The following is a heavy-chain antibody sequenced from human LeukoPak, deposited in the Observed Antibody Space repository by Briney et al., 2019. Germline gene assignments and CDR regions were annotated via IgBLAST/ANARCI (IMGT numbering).Heavy chain of an antibody. J-gene: IGHJ4*02. CDR3: ARDPGGLWFGELAIDY. Sequence: ASVKVSCKVSGYTLTELSMHWVRQAPGQGLEWMGWISVYKGNTNYAQKLQGRVTMSTDTSTSTAYMELRSLRSDDTAVYYCARDPGGLWFGELAIDYWGQGTLVTVSS. D-gene: IGHD3-10*01. CDR2: ISVYKGNT. CDR1: GYTLTELS. V-gene: IGHV1-18*01.